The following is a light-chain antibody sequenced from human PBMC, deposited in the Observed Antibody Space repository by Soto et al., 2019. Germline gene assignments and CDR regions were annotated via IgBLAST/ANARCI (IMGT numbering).Light chain of an antibody. CDR1: SSNIGSNT. V-gene: IGLV1-44*01. J-gene: IGLJ1*01. Sequence: QSVLTQPPSASGTPGQRVTISCSGSSSNIGSNTVNWYQQLPGTAPKVLIYSNNQRPSGVPDRFSGSKSDTSASLAISGLQSEDEADYYCAAWDYSQNSYVFGPGTKVTVL. CDR3: AAWDYSQNSYV. CDR2: SNN.